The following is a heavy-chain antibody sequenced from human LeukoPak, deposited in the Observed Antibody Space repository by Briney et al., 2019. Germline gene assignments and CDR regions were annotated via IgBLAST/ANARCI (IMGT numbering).Heavy chain of an antibody. J-gene: IGHJ4*02. V-gene: IGHV4-59*01. CDR1: GGSISNYY. CDR3: ARDYQPPSDFDY. D-gene: IGHD2-2*01. CDR2: IYYSGST. Sequence: SETLSLTCTVSGGSISNYYWSWIRQSPGKGLEWIGYIYYSGSTDYNPSLKSRVTMSVDTSRNQFSLKLTSVTAADTAVYYCARDYQPPSDFDYWGQGTLVTVSS.